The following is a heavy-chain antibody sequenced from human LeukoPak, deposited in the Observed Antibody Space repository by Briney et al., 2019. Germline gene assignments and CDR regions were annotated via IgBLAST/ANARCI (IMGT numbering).Heavy chain of an antibody. CDR1: GFTFSSYE. D-gene: IGHD2-21*02. CDR3: ARDRERHSGGDCYSF. J-gene: IGHJ4*02. V-gene: IGHV3-48*03. CDR2: ISSSGSTI. Sequence: PGGSLRLSCAASGFTFSSYEMNWVRQAPGKGLEWVSYISSSGSTIYYADSVKGRFTISRDNAKNSLYLQMNSLRAEDTAVYYCARDRERHSGGDCYSFWGQGTLVTVSS.